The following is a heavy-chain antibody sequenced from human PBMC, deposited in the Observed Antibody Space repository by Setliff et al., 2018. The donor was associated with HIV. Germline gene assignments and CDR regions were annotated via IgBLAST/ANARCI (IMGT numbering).Heavy chain of an antibody. CDR3: ARDVTYYYDSGGRDYYGMDV. J-gene: IGHJ6*02. CDR1: SGSIRSYY. Sequence: SETLSLTCTVSSGSIRSYYWSWIRQPPGKGLEWIGYIYSSGSTNYNPSLKSRVTISVDTSKNQFSLKLSSVTAADTAVYYCARDVTYYYDSGGRDYYGMDVWGQGTTVTVS. CDR2: IYSSGST. D-gene: IGHD3-22*01. V-gene: IGHV4-59*01.